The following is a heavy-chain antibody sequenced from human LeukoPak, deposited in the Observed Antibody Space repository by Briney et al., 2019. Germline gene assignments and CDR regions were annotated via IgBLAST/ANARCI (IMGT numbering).Heavy chain of an antibody. V-gene: IGHV3-66*01. CDR3: ARDSSGYYALDY. J-gene: IGHJ4*02. CDR2: IYSGGST. CDR1: GGSISSSSYY. Sequence: ETLSLTCTVSGGSISSSSYYWGWIRQPPGKGLEWVSVIYSGGSTYYADSVKGRFTISRDNSKNTLYLQMNSLRAEDTAVYYCARDSSGYYALDYWGQGTLVTVSS. D-gene: IGHD3-22*01.